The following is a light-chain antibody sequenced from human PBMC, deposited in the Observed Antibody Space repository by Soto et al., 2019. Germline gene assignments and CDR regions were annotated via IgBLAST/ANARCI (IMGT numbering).Light chain of an antibody. CDR3: SSYTSSNTLV. Sequence: QSALTQPASVSGSPGQSITISCTGTSSDVGAYNYVSWYQQHPGKVPKLMIFEVSDRPSGVSNRFSGSKSGNTASLTISGLQAEDEADYYCSSYTSSNTLVFGGGTKVTVL. V-gene: IGLV2-14*01. CDR2: EVS. J-gene: IGLJ2*01. CDR1: SSDVGAYNY.